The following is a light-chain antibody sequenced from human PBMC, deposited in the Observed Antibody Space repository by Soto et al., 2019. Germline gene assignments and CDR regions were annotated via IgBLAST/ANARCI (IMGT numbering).Light chain of an antibody. CDR2: EGS. Sequence: QSVLTQPASVSGSPGQSITISCTGTSSDVGSYNLVSWYQQHPGKAPKLMIYEGSKRPSGVSNRFSGSKSGNTASLTISGLQAEDEADYYCCPFASSSTSYVIFGGGTKVTVL. CDR3: CPFASSSTSYVI. J-gene: IGLJ2*01. V-gene: IGLV2-23*01. CDR1: SSDVGSYNL.